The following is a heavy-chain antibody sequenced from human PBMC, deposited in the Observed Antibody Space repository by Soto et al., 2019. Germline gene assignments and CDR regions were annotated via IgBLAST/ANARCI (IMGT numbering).Heavy chain of an antibody. CDR1: GGTFSSYA. D-gene: IGHD4-17*01. CDR3: ARPLTTVTTSPYGDY. J-gene: IGHJ4*02. CDR2: IIPIFGTA. Sequence: QVQLVQSGAEVKKPGSSVKVSCKAFGGTFSSYAISWVRQAPGQGLEWMGGIIPIFGTANYAQKFQGRVTITADESTSPDYMELSSLRSEDTAVYYCARPLTTVTTSPYGDYWGQGTLVTVSS. V-gene: IGHV1-69*01.